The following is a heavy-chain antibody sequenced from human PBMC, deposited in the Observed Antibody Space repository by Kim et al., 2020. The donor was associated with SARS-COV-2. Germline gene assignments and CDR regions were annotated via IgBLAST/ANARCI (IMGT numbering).Heavy chain of an antibody. D-gene: IGHD3-3*01. CDR3: ARGVRFLRY. V-gene: IGHV1-18*01. CDR2: GNT. J-gene: IGHJ4*02. Sequence: GNTNYAQKLQGRVTMTTDTSTGTAYMELRSLRSDDTAVYYCARGVRFLRYWGQGTLVTVSS.